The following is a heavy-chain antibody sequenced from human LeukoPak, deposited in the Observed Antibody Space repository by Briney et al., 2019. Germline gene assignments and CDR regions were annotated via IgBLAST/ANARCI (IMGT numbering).Heavy chain of an antibody. Sequence: GRSLRLSCAASGFTFSSYAMHWVRQAPGKGLEWVAVISYDGSNKYYADSVKGRFTISRDNSKNTLYLQMNSLRAEDTAVYYCARPFYYGEPLFGFWGQGTLLTVSS. V-gene: IGHV3-30-3*01. CDR2: ISYDGSNK. D-gene: IGHD3-10*01. CDR3: ARPFYYGEPLFGF. J-gene: IGHJ4*02. CDR1: GFTFSSYA.